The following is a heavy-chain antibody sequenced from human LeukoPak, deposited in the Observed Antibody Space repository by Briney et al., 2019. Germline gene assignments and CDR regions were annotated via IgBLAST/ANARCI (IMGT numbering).Heavy chain of an antibody. J-gene: IGHJ4*02. CDR1: GFTVSSNY. D-gene: IGHD6-19*01. CDR3: AKGKYSSGGVPDY. Sequence: GGSLRLSCAASGFTVSSNYMSWVRQAPGKGLEWVSSISGCGESTYYADSVKGRFTVSRDNSKNTLYLQLNSLRGEDTAVYYCAKGKYSSGGVPDYWGQGTLVTVSS. CDR2: ISGCGEST. V-gene: IGHV3-23*01.